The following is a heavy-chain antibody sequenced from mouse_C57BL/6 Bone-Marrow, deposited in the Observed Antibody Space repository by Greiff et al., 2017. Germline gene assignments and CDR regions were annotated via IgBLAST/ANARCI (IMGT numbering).Heavy chain of an antibody. J-gene: IGHJ3*01. CDR3: ARHERYGSSYVGFAY. CDR2: INSDGGST. Sequence: EVQLQESGGGLVQPGESLKLSCESNEYEFPSHDMSWVRKTPEKRLELVAAINSDGGSTYYPDTMERRFIISRDNTKKTLYLQMSSLRSEDTAVYYCARHERYGSSYVGFAYWGQGTLVTVSA. D-gene: IGHD1-1*01. V-gene: IGHV5-2*01. CDR1: EYEFPSHD.